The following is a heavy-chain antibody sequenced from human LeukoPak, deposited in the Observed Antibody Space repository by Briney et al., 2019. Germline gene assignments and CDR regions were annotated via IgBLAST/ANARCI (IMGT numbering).Heavy chain of an antibody. D-gene: IGHD5-18*01. CDR1: GGSISSYY. J-gene: IGHJ5*02. Sequence: SETLSLTCTVSGGSISSYYWSWIRQPPGKGLEWVGCIYYSGSTNYNPSRKSRVAISVDTSKNQFSLKLSSVTAADTAVYYCATAPIQRIQLWLPGWFDPWGQGTLVTVSS. CDR3: ATAPIQRIQLWLPGWFDP. V-gene: IGHV4-59*01. CDR2: IYYSGST.